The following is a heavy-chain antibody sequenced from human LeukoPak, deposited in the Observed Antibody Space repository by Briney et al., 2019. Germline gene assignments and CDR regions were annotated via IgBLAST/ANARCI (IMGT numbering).Heavy chain of an antibody. D-gene: IGHD3-16*01. CDR1: GGTFSSYA. CDR3: AWRETGGEYYYYGMDV. J-gene: IGHJ6*02. CDR2: IIPIFGTA. Sequence: GASVKVSCKASGGTFSSYAISWVRQAPGQGLEWMGGIIPIFGTANYAQKFQGRVTITADESTSTAYMELSSLRSEDTAVYYCAWRETGGEYYYYGMDVWGQGTTVTVSS. V-gene: IGHV1-69*13.